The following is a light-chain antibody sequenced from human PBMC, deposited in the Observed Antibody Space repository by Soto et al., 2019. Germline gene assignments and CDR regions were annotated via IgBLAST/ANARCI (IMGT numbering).Light chain of an antibody. CDR2: SNN. CDR1: SSNIGSNT. V-gene: IGLV1-44*01. CDR3: AAWDDSLNGSV. Sequence: SVLTQPPSASGTPGQRATISCSGSSSNIGSNTVNWYQQLPGTAPKLLIYSNNQRPSGVPDRFSGSKSGTSASLAISGLQSEDEADYYCAAWDDSLNGSVFGTGTKVTVL. J-gene: IGLJ1*01.